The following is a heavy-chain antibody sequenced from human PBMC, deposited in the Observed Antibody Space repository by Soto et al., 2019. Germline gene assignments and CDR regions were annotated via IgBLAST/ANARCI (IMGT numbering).Heavy chain of an antibody. Sequence: SGPTLVNPTQTLTLTCTFAGFSLSTSGMRVSWIRQPPGKALELLARIDWDDDKFYSTSLKTRLTISKDTSKNQVVLTMTNMDPVDTATYYCARMGPTLYDSSGYWFDYWGQGTLVTVSS. D-gene: IGHD3-22*01. CDR2: IDWDDDK. J-gene: IGHJ4*02. V-gene: IGHV2-70*04. CDR1: GFSLSTSGMR. CDR3: ARMGPTLYDSSGYWFDY.